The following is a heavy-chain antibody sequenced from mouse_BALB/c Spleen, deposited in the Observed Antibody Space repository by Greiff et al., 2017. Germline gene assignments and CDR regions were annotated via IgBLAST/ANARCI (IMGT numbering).Heavy chain of an antibody. CDR2: INPNNGGT. D-gene: IGHD2-4*01. CDR3: ARSDFVDWYFDD. J-gene: IGHJ1*01. V-gene: IGHV1-18*01. Sequence: EVKLVESGPELVKPGASVKISCKASGYTFTDYNMDWVKQSHGKSLEWIGDINPNNGGTIYNQKFKGKATLTVDKSSSTAYMEIRSLTSEDTAVYYCARSDFVDWYFDDWGAGTTVTVSS. CDR1: GYTFTDYN.